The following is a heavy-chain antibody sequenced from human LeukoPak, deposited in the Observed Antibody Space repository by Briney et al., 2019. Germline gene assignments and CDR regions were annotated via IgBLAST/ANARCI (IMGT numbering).Heavy chain of an antibody. CDR1: GGSISSGGYY. CDR3: ARDSAFGSH. D-gene: IGHD3-16*01. J-gene: IGHJ4*02. CDR2: IYYSGST. V-gene: IGHV4-31*03. Sequence: PSETLSLTCTVSGGSISSGGYYWSWVRQHPGKGLECIGYIYYSGSTYYNPSLKSRVTISVDTSKNQFSLKLSSVTAADTAVYYCARDSAFGSHWGQGTLVTVSS.